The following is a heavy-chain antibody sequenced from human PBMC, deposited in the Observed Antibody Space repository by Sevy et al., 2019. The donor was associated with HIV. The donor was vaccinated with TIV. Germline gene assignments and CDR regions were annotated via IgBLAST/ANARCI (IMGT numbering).Heavy chain of an antibody. CDR1: GSTFSSYS. V-gene: IGHV3-21*01. J-gene: IGHJ4*02. D-gene: IGHD6-6*01. CDR2: ISSSSSYI. CDR3: ARETGGEYSSSSVDY. Sequence: GGSLRLSCAASGSTFSSYSMNWVRQAPGKGLEWVSSISSSSSYIYYADSVKGRFTISRDNAKNSLYLQMNSLRAEDTAVYYCARETGGEYSSSSVDYWGQGTLVTVSS.